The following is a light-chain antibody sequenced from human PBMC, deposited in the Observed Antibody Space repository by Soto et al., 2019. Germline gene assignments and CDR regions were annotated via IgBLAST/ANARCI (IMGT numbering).Light chain of an antibody. CDR1: ETVGLW. CDR2: DAY. J-gene: IGKJ1*01. CDR3: QQYNAYPWT. V-gene: IGKV1-5*01. Sequence: DIQMTQSPSSLSASVGDTVTITCRAGETVGLWLAWYQQRPGKAPKLLIYDAYRLESGVPSRFSGSASGREFALSVSSLLPEDFGTYYCQQYNAYPWTFGRGTKVDIK.